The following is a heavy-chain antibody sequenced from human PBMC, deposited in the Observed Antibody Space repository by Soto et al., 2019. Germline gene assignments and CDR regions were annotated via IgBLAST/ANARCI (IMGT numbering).Heavy chain of an antibody. D-gene: IGHD6-6*01. CDR3: ARDLPVGIAARPPNYYYGMDV. Sequence: ASVKVSCKASGYTFTSYGISWVRQAPGQGLEWMGWTSAYNGNTNYAQKLQGRVTMTTDTSTSTAYMELRSLRSDDTAVYYCARDLPVGIAARPPNYYYGMDVWAKGPRSPSP. CDR1: GYTFTSYG. J-gene: IGHJ6*02. V-gene: IGHV1-18*01. CDR2: TSAYNGNT.